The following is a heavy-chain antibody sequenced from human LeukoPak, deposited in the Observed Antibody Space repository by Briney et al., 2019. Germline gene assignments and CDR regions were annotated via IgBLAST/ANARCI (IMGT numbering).Heavy chain of an antibody. CDR1: GYTFTGYY. D-gene: IGHD3-22*01. J-gene: IGHJ3*02. CDR3: ARSHYYDRDAFDI. Sequence: ASVKVSCKASGYTFTGYYMHWVRQAPGQGLEWMGWINPNSGGTNYAQKFQDRVTMTRDTSISTAYMELSRLRSDDTAVYYCARSHYYDRDAFDIWGQGTMVTVSS. V-gene: IGHV1-2*02. CDR2: INPNSGGT.